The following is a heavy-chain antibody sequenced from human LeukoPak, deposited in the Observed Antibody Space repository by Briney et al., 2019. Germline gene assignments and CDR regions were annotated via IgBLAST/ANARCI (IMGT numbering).Heavy chain of an antibody. CDR3: ARILYSSNIDY. CDR1: GGSINSSIYH. D-gene: IGHD6-19*01. Sequence: SETLSLTCTVSGGSINSSIYHWGWIRQPPGKGLECIGSIYYSGSTYYNPSLKSRVTISVDTSKNQFSLKLSSMTAADTAVYYCARILYSSNIDYWGQGTLVTVSS. J-gene: IGHJ4*01. CDR2: IYYSGST. V-gene: IGHV4-39*07.